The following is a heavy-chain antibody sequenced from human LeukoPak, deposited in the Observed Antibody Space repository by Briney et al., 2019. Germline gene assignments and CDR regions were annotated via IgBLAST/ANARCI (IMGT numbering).Heavy chain of an antibody. D-gene: IGHD1-26*01. J-gene: IGHJ3*02. CDR3: ARDTSLRGATTGRAFDI. CDR2: IYHSGST. CDR1: GGSISSSNW. Sequence: PSETLSLTCAVSGGSISSSNWWSWVRQPPGKGLEWIGEIYHSGSTNYNPSLKSRVTISVDKSKNQFSLKLSSVTAADTAVYYCARDTSLRGATTGRAFDIWGQGTMVTVSS. V-gene: IGHV4-4*02.